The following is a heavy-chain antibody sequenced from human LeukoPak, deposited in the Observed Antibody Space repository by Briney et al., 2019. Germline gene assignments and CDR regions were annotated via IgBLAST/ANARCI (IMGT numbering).Heavy chain of an antibody. CDR3: ATLSASYDSSGYYSGCFDY. V-gene: IGHV5-51*01. CDR1: GYSFTSYW. D-gene: IGHD3-22*01. CDR2: IYPGDSDT. Sequence: GESLKISCKGSGYSFTSYWIGWGRQMPGKGLEWRGIIYPGDSDTRYSPSFQGQVTISADKSISTAYLQWSSLKASDTAMYYCATLSASYDSSGYYSGCFDYWGQGTLVTVSS. J-gene: IGHJ4*02.